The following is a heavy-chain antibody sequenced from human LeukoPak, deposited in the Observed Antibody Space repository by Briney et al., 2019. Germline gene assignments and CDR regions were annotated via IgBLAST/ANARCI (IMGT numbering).Heavy chain of an antibody. J-gene: IGHJ6*03. Sequence: GRSLRLSCAASGFTFSSYGMHWVRQAPGKGLEWVAVISYDGSNKYYADSVKGRFTISRDNSKNTLYLQMNSLRAEDTAVYYCANSYYHYMDVWGKGTTVTVSS. V-gene: IGHV3-30*18. CDR1: GFTFSSYG. CDR2: ISYDGSNK. CDR3: ANSYYHYMDV.